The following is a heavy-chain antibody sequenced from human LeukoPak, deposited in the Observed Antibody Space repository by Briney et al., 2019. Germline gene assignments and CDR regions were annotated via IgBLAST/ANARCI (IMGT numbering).Heavy chain of an antibody. V-gene: IGHV1-69*04. J-gene: IGHJ4*02. CDR3: AKDHCSSTSCYHIDY. CDR1: GGTFSSYA. CDR2: IIPIFGIA. Sequence: SVKVSCKASGGTFSSYAISWVRQAPGQGLEWMGRIIPIFGIANYAQKFQGRVTITADKSTSTAYMELSSLRSEDTAVYYCAKDHCSSTSCYHIDYWGQGTLVTVSS. D-gene: IGHD2-2*01.